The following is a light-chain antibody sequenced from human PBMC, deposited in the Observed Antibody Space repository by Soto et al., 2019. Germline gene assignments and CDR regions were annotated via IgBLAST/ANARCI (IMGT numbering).Light chain of an antibody. CDR2: TAS. V-gene: IGKV3D-15*01. CDR3: QQYKNGPRT. J-gene: IGKJ5*01. Sequence: TQSPCTLSLSPGERATLACRASQTVXNNYLAWYQQKPGQAPRLLXDTASTRATGTPARFSGSGSGTKFTLSISRLHSEDFAVYYCQQYKNGPRTFGQGTRLEIK. CDR1: QTVXNN.